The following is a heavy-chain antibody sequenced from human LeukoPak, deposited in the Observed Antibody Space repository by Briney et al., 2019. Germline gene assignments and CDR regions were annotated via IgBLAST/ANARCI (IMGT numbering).Heavy chain of an antibody. Sequence: SVKVSCKASGYTFTSYAMHWVRQAPGQGLEWMGGIIPIFGTANYAQKFQGRVTITADESTSTAYMELSSLRSEDTAVYYCARNYYGSGSYYRGFDYWGQGTLVTVSS. J-gene: IGHJ4*02. D-gene: IGHD3-10*01. CDR2: IIPIFGTA. CDR1: GYTFTSYA. V-gene: IGHV1-69*13. CDR3: ARNYYGSGSYYRGFDY.